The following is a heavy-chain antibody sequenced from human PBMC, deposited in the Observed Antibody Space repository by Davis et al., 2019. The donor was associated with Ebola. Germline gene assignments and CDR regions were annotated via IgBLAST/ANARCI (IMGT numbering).Heavy chain of an antibody. V-gene: IGHV3-64D*06. J-gene: IGHJ3*02. CDR1: GFTFSSYA. D-gene: IGHD1-26*01. CDR2: ISSNGGST. Sequence: PGGSLRLSCSASGFTFSSYAMYWVRQAPGKGLEYVSAISSNGGSTYYADSVKGRFTISRDNSKNTLYLQMSSLRAEDTAVYYCVKPRVRWELDDAFDIWGQGTMVTVSS. CDR3: VKPRVRWELDDAFDI.